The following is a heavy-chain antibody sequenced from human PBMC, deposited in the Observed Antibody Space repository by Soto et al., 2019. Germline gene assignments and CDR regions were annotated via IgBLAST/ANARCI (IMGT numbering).Heavy chain of an antibody. CDR2: IYWNDDK. V-gene: IGHV2-5*01. CDR1: GFSHSTSRVG. Sequence: RPTLVNPTQTLTLTCTFSGFSHSTSRVGVGWIRQPPGKALEWLALIYWNDDKRYSPSLKSRLTITKDTSKNQVVLTMTNMDPVHTATYYCARTYYYDSSGYYPYAFDIWVQGTMVTGSS. J-gene: IGHJ3*02. CDR3: ARTYYYDSSGYYPYAFDI. D-gene: IGHD3-22*01.